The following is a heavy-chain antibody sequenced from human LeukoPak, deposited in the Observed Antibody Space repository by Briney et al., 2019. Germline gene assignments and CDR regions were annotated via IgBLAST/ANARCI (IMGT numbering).Heavy chain of an antibody. CDR1: GGSISSGGYY. V-gene: IGHV4-31*03. CDR3: ASTFYWYFDL. J-gene: IGHJ2*01. Sequence: SETLSLTCTVSGGSISSGGYYWSWIRQHPGKGLEWIGYIYYSGSTYYNPSLKSRVTISVDTSKNQFSLKLSSVTAADTAVYYCASTFYWYFDLWGRGTLVTVSS. CDR2: IYYSGST.